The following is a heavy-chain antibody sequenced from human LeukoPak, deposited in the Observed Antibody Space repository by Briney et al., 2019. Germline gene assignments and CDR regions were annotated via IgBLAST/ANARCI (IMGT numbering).Heavy chain of an antibody. CDR1: GGSISSYY. J-gene: IGHJ6*03. D-gene: IGHD6-6*01. CDR3: ASSSSSSGHPVYYYYYMDV. CDR2: IYYSGST. Sequence: SETLSLTCTVSGGSISSYYWSWIRQPPGKGLEWIGYIYYSGSTNYNPSLKSRVTISVDTSKNQFSLKLSSVTAADTAVYYCASSSSSSGHPVYYYYYMDVWGKGTTVTVSS. V-gene: IGHV4-59*08.